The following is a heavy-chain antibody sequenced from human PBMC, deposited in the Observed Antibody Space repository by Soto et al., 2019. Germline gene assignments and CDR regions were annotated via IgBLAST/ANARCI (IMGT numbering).Heavy chain of an antibody. CDR1: GGPFSGDY. CDR2: TNHSGST. D-gene: IGHD2-21*02. Sequence: PSETLSLTCAVYGGPFSGDYWSWIRQPPGKGLEWIGETNHSGSTNYNPTVKSRVTISVDTGMKQCSLKMRAGTAADTAVYYCEGKNVVVTAKYGMNVWRQGTTDTVS. CDR3: EGKNVVVTAKYGMNV. V-gene: IGHV4-34*01. J-gene: IGHJ6*02.